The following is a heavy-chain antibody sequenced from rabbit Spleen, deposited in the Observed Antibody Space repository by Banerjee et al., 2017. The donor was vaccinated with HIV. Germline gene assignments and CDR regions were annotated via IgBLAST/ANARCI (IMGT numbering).Heavy chain of an antibody. Sequence: QEHLKESGGGLVQPGGSLKLSCTASGFTLSSYYMNWVRQAPGKGLEWIGYIDPVFGITSYTTWVNGRFTISRSISLNTVDLRMTSLAAADSATYFCARGAVYGGDGYAMDYFNLWGPGTLVTVS. D-gene: IGHD4-2*01. CDR3: ARGAVYGGDGYAMDYFNL. V-gene: IGHV1S43*01. CDR1: GFTLSSYY. CDR2: IDPVFGIT. J-gene: IGHJ4*01.